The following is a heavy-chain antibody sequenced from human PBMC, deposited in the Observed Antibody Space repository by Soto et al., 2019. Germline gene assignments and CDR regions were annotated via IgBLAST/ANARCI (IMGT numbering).Heavy chain of an antibody. CDR2: INAGNGNT. D-gene: IGHD3-3*01. CDR3: GREGRSDYDFCSGSGGWFGP. V-gene: IGHV1-3*01. CDR1: GHTFTSYA. J-gene: IGHJ5*02. Sequence: AAVKIFSKASGHTFTSYAMHWVRRAPGQRLEWMGWINAGNGNTKYSQKFQGRVTITRDTSASTAYMELSSLRSEDTAVFYRGREGRSDYDFCSGSGGWFGPCRQGPLGSVAS.